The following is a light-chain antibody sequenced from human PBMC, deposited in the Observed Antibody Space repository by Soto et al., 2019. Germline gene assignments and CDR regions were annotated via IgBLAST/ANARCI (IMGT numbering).Light chain of an antibody. CDR2: LGS. V-gene: IGKV2-28*01. CDR3: MQALQTTRT. J-gene: IGKJ1*01. Sequence: IVMTQSPLSLPVTPGEPASISCRSSQSLLHSNGYNYLDWYLQKPGQSPQLLIFLGSNRASGVPDRFSGSGSGTDFTLKISRVEAEDVGVYYCMQALQTTRTLGQGTKVDIK. CDR1: QSLLHSNGYNY.